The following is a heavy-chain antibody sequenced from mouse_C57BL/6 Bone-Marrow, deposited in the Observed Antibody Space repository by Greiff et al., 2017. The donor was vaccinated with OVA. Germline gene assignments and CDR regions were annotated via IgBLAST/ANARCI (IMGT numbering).Heavy chain of an antibody. J-gene: IGHJ3*01. CDR2: INPSNGGT. D-gene: IGHD4-1*01. CDR1: GYTFTSYW. V-gene: IGHV1-53*01. CDR3: ARSRGLGTAFAY. Sequence: QVQLQQPGPELVKPGASVKLSCKASGYTFTSYWMHWVKQRPGQGLEWIGNINPSNGGTNYNEKFKSKATLTVDKSSSTAYMQLSSLTSEDSAVYYCARSRGLGTAFAYWGQGTLVTVSA.